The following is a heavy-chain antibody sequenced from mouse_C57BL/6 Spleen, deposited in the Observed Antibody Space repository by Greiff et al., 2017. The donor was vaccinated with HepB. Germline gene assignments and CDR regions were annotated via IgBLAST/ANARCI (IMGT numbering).Heavy chain of an antibody. CDR3: TREDDYDGGSDAIDY. V-gene: IGHV5-9-1*02. CDR2: ISSGGDYI. D-gene: IGHD2-4*01. Sequence: EVQLVESGEGLVKPGGSLKLSCAASGFTFSSYAMSWVRQTPEKRLEWVAYISSGGDYIYYADTVKGRFTISRDNARNTLYLQMSSLKSEDTAMYYCTREDDYDGGSDAIDYWGQGTSVTVSS. J-gene: IGHJ4*01. CDR1: GFTFSSYA.